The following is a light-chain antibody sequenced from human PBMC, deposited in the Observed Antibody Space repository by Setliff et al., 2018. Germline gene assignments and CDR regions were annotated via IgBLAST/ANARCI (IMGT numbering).Light chain of an antibody. CDR3: SSYTSSSTYV. J-gene: IGLJ1*01. CDR1: SSDVGGYNY. CDR2: DVN. Sequence: QSVLAQPASVSGSPGQSITISCTGTSSDVGGYNYVSWFQHHPGKAPKLMIYDVNKRPSGVSNRFSGSKSGNTASLTISGLQAGDETDYSCSSYTSSSTYVFGTGTKGTVL. V-gene: IGLV2-14*03.